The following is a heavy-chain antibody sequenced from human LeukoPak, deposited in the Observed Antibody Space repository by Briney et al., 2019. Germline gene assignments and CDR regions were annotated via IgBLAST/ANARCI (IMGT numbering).Heavy chain of an antibody. Sequence: GGSLRLSCAASGFTFSSYAMSWVRQAPGKGLEWVSVISGSGGSTYYADSVKGRFTISSDNSKNTLYLQLNSLRAEDTAVYYCAKAKGSNWYSSYFDYWGQGPLVTVSS. CDR1: GFTFSSYA. CDR3: AKAKGSNWYSSYFDY. V-gene: IGHV3-23*01. J-gene: IGHJ4*02. D-gene: IGHD6-13*01. CDR2: ISGSGGST.